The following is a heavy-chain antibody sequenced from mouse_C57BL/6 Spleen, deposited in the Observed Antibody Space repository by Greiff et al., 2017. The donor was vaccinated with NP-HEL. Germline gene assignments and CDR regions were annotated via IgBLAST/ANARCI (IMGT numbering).Heavy chain of an antibody. J-gene: IGHJ3*01. D-gene: IGHD3-2*02. V-gene: IGHV1-50*01. Sequence: QVQLQQPGAELVKPGASVKLSCKASGYTFTSYWMQWVKQRPGQGLEWIGEIDPSDSYTNYNQKFKGKATLTVDTSSSTAYMQLSSLTSEDSAVYYCARGSSGYEAYWGQGTLVTVSA. CDR3: ARGSSGYEAY. CDR2: IDPSDSYT. CDR1: GYTFTSYW.